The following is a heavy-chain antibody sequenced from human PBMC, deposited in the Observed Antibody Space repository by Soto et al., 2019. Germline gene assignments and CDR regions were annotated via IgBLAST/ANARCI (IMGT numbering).Heavy chain of an antibody. V-gene: IGHV5-10-1*01. Sequence: PGESLKISCNGSGYSFTSYWISWVRQMPGKGLEWMGRIDPSDSYTNYSPSFQGHVTISADKSTSTAYLQWSSLKASNTAMYYCVSDDRSPSDYYYYRMDVWGQGTKVTVYS. J-gene: IGHJ6*02. D-gene: IGHD1-26*01. CDR2: IDPSDSYT. CDR3: VSDDRSPSDYYYYRMDV. CDR1: GYSFTSYW.